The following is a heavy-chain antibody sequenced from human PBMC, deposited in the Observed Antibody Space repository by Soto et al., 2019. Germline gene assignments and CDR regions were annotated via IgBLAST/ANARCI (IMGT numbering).Heavy chain of an antibody. D-gene: IGHD3-22*01. CDR3: ATRAARPYDSSGYRPDYYYYYGMDV. J-gene: IGHJ6*02. CDR1: GGTFSSYA. CDR2: IIPIFGTA. Sequence: GASVKVSCKASGGTFSSYAISWVRQAPGQGLEWMGGIIPIFGTANYAQKFQGRVTITADESTSTAYMELSSLRSEDTAVYYCATRAARPYDSSGYRPDYYYYYGMDVWGQGTTVTVSS. V-gene: IGHV1-69*13.